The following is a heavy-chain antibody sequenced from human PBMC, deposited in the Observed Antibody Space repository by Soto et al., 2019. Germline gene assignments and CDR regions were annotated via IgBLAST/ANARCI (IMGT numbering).Heavy chain of an antibody. Sequence: QVPLVESGGGLVKPGGSLRLSCAASGFTFSDYYMSWIRQAPGKGLEWVSYISSSSSYTNYADSVKGRFTISRDNAKNSLYLQMNSLRAEDTAVYYCARAAPSYNWNDDPYFDYWGQGTLVTVSS. D-gene: IGHD1-1*01. V-gene: IGHV3-11*06. CDR1: GFTFSDYY. J-gene: IGHJ4*02. CDR3: ARAAPSYNWNDDPYFDY. CDR2: ISSSSSYT.